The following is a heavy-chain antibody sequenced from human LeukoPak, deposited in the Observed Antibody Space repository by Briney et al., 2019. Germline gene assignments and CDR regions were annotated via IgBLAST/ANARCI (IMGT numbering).Heavy chain of an antibody. D-gene: IGHD1-7*01. J-gene: IGHJ3*02. CDR2: IYNSGST. Sequence: PSETLSLTCTVSGGSFSSYYWGWIRQPPGKGLEWIGYIYNSGSTSYSPSLKSRVTISVDTSKNQFSLKLSSVTAADTAVYYCAAITGTKSGALDIWGRGTMVTVSS. CDR3: AAITGTKSGALDI. V-gene: IGHV4-4*09. CDR1: GGSFSSYY.